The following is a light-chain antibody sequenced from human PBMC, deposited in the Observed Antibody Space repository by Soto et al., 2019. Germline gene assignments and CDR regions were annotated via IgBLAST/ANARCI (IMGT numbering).Light chain of an antibody. CDR1: QSISTH. Sequence: DIQMTQSPSSLSASVGDRVSITCRASQSISTHLSWYQQKPGKAPKLLIYAASSLQSWVPSRFPGSVSGTDFTLTISSLQPEDFATYYCQQSYTSWWTFGQGKKVEIK. V-gene: IGKV1-39*01. J-gene: IGKJ1*01. CDR2: AAS. CDR3: QQSYTSWWT.